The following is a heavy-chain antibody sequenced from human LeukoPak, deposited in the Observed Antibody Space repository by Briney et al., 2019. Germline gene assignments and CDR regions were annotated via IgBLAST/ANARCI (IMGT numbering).Heavy chain of an antibody. CDR3: ASHKGSGIVATITGRGWFDP. D-gene: IGHD5-12*01. J-gene: IGHJ5*02. CDR1: GFTFSSYA. Sequence: GRSLRLSCAASGFTFSSYAMHWVRQAPGKGLEWVAVISYDGSNKYYADSVKGRFTISRDNSKNTLYLQMNSLRAEDTAVCYCASHKGSGIVATITGRGWFDPWGQGTLVTVSS. V-gene: IGHV3-30*04. CDR2: ISYDGSNK.